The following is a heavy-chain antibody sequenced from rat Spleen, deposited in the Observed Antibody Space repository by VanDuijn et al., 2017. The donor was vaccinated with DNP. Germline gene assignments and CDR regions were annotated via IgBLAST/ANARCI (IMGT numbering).Heavy chain of an antibody. D-gene: IGHD4-3*01. CDR2: ISSSTTRT. Sequence: EVQLVESGGGLVQPGRSLKISCAASGFTFSDYYMAWVRQAPKKGLEWVATISSSTTRTYYPDSEKGRFTISRDNAKSSLSLQMNSLKSEDTATYYCARHDNSAYYFDYWGQGVMVTVSS. V-gene: IGHV5-7*01. CDR3: ARHDNSAYYFDY. CDR1: GFTFSDYY. J-gene: IGHJ2*01.